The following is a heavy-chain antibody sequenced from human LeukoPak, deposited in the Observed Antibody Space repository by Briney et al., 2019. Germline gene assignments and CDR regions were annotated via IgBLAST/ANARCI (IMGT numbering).Heavy chain of an antibody. CDR1: GVSVSDGRYY. V-gene: IGHV4-31*03. J-gene: IGHJ3*02. Sequence: SETLSLTCNVSGVSVSDGRYYWTWIRQHPGKGLEWIGYKYYSGSAKYNPSLMSRLTISIDTSKNQFSLHPSSVTAADTATYYCATPYCSSISCLDVFNMWGQGTRVTVSS. D-gene: IGHD2-2*01. CDR2: KYYSGSA. CDR3: ATPYCSSISCLDVFNM.